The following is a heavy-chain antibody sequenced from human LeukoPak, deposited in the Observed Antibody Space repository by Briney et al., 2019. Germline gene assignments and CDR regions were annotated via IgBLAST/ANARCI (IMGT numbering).Heavy chain of an antibody. Sequence: GGSLRLSCAASGFTFSDYYMSWIRQAPGKGLEWVSYISSSGSTIYYADSVKGRFTISRDNAKNSLYLQMNSLRAEDTAVYYCAKVSRAYYFDYWGQGTLVTVSS. CDR3: AKVSRAYYFDY. V-gene: IGHV3-11*01. J-gene: IGHJ4*02. CDR2: ISSSGSTI. CDR1: GFTFSDYY.